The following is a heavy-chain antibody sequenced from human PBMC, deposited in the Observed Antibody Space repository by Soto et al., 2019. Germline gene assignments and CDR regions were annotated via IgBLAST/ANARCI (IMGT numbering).Heavy chain of an antibody. CDR3: ARRPYYYDSSGYLDAFDI. Sequence: GESLKISCKGSGYSFTSYWISWVRQMPGKGLEWMGRIDPSDSYTNYSPSFQGHVTISADKSISTAYLQWSSLKASDTAMYYCARRPYYYDSSGYLDAFDISGQVTMVTVSS. J-gene: IGHJ3*02. CDR2: IDPSDSYT. V-gene: IGHV5-10-1*01. CDR1: GYSFTSYW. D-gene: IGHD3-22*01.